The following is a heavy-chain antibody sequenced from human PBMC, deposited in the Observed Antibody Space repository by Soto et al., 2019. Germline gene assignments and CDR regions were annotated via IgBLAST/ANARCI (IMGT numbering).Heavy chain of an antibody. CDR2: INPNSGGT. D-gene: IGHD5-12*01. V-gene: IGHV1-2*02. CDR1: GYTFTVHY. Sequence: ASVKVSCKASGYTFTVHYMHWVRQAPGQGLEWMGWINPNSGGTNYAQKFQGRVTMTRDTSISTAYLELSRLRSDDTAVYYCASEFLHTGYDSPNTNWFDTWGQGTLVTVSS. CDR3: ASEFLHTGYDSPNTNWFDT. J-gene: IGHJ5*02.